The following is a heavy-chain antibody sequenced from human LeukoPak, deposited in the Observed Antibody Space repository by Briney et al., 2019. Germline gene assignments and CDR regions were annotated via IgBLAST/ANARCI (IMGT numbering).Heavy chain of an antibody. J-gene: IGHJ4*02. V-gene: IGHV3-23*01. CDR2: ISGSGGST. CDR1: GFTYSSYA. Sequence: GGSLRLSCAASGFTYSSYAMSWVRQAPGKGLEWVSAISGSGGSTYYADSVKGRFTISRDNSKNTLYLQMNSLRAEDTAVYYCAKDVGIAAAGTIGYWGQGTLVTVSS. D-gene: IGHD6-13*01. CDR3: AKDVGIAAAGTIGY.